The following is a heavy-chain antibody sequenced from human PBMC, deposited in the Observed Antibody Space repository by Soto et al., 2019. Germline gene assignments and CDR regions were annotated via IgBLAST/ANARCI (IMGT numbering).Heavy chain of an antibody. D-gene: IGHD5-18*01. J-gene: IGHJ5*02. Sequence: SETLSLTCTVSGGSVSSGDYYWSWIRQPPGKGLEWIGYIYYSGNTNYNPSLKSRVIISVDTSENLFSLKLTSVTSADTAVYYCARIPVDTSMIYWLEPWGQGTLVTVSS. CDR1: GGSVSSGDYY. CDR2: IYYSGNT. V-gene: IGHV4-61*08. CDR3: ARIPVDTSMIYWLEP.